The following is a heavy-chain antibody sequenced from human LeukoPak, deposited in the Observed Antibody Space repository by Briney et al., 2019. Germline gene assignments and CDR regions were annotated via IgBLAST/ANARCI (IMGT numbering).Heavy chain of an antibody. CDR1: GFTFGTYW. J-gene: IGHJ4*02. CDR2: MNQDGTEK. V-gene: IGHV3-7*01. Sequence: PGGSLRLSCEASGFTFGTYWMTWVRQAPGRGLEWVANMNQDGTEKYYVDSLKARFSISRDNAKSSLYLQMNSLRAEDTALYYCARETTNSGFDYWGRGTLVTVSS. D-gene: IGHD1-1*01. CDR3: ARETTNSGFDY.